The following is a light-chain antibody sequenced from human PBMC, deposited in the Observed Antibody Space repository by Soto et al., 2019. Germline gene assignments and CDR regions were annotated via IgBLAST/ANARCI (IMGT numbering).Light chain of an antibody. CDR2: GAS. CDR1: QSVSSSY. J-gene: IGKJ2*01. V-gene: IGKV3-20*01. CDR3: QQYGSSPLTT. Sequence: EIVLTQSPGTLYLSPGERATLSCRASQSVSSSYLAWHQQKPGQAPRLLIYGASSRATGIPDRFSGSGSGTDFTLTISRLEPEDFAVYYCQQYGSSPLTTFGQGTKLEIK.